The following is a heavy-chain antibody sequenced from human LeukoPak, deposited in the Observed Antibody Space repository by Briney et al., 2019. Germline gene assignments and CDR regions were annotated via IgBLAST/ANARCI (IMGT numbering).Heavy chain of an antibody. CDR2: IYHSGST. CDR1: GYSISSGYY. CDR3: ARDSSGWYKDY. J-gene: IGHJ4*02. D-gene: IGHD6-19*01. V-gene: IGHV4-38-2*02. Sequence: SETLSLTCAVSGYSISSGYYWGWIRQPPGKGLEWIGSIYHSGSTYYNPSLKSRVTISVDTSKNQFSLKLSSVTAADTAVYYCARDSSGWYKDYWGQGALVTVSS.